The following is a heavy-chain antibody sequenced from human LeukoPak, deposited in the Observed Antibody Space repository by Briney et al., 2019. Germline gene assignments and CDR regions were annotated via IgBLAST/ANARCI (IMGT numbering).Heavy chain of an antibody. CDR3: ARANSSNGSYFDY. Sequence: SVKVSCKASGGTFSSYTISWVRQAPGQGLEWMGRITPILGIANYAQKFQGRVTITADKSTSTAYMELSSLRSEDTAVYYCARANSSNGSYFDYWGQGTLSPSPQ. CDR1: GGTFSSYT. D-gene: IGHD6-6*01. J-gene: IGHJ4*02. V-gene: IGHV1-69*02. CDR2: ITPILGIA.